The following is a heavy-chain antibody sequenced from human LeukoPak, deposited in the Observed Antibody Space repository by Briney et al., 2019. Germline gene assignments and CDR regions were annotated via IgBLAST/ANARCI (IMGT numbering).Heavy chain of an antibody. J-gene: IGHJ3*02. CDR2: IKSKTDGGTT. V-gene: IGHV3-15*01. CDR1: GCTFSNAW. D-gene: IGHD3-10*01. CDR3: IRIWFGEFI. Sequence: GRSLRLSCTASGCTFSNAWMSWVRQAPGKGLEWVGRIKSKTDGGTTDYAAPVKGRFTISRDDSKNTLYLQVNSLKTEDTAVYYCIRIWFGEFIWGQGTMVTVSS.